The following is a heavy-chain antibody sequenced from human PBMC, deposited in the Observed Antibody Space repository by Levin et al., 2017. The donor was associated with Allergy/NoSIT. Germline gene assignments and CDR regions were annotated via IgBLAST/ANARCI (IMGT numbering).Heavy chain of an antibody. CDR2: IYPGDSDT. CDR3: ARRLDTAMGWCAFDI. J-gene: IGHJ3*02. V-gene: IGHV5-51*01. Sequence: GASVKVSCKGSGYSFTSYWIGWVRQMPGKGLEWMGIIYPGDSDTRYSPSFQGQVTISADKSISTAYLQWSSLKASDTAMYYCARRLDTAMGWCAFDIWGQGTMVTVSS. CDR1: GYSFTSYW. D-gene: IGHD5-18*01.